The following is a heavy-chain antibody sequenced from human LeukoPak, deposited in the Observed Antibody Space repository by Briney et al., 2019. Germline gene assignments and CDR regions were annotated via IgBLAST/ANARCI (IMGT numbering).Heavy chain of an antibody. CDR3: ARDALQYCTNGVCYRTDAFDI. CDR1: GGSISSYY. J-gene: IGHJ3*02. CDR2: IYTSGST. V-gene: IGHV4-4*07. Sequence: SETLSLTCTVSGGSISSYYWSWIRQPAGKGLEWIGRIYTSGSTNYNPSLKSRVTMSVDTSKNQFSLKLSSVTAADTAVYYCARDALQYCTNGVCYRTDAFDIWGQGTMVTVSS. D-gene: IGHD2-8*01.